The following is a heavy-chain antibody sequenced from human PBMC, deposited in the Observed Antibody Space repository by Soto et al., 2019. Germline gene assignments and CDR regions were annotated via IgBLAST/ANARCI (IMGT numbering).Heavy chain of an antibody. D-gene: IGHD3-22*01. V-gene: IGHV4-30-2*01. CDR2: IYHSGST. CDR1: GGSISSGGYS. J-gene: IGHJ3*02. CDR3: ARESRYYYDSSGFDAFDI. Sequence: QLQLQESGSGLVKPSQTLSLTCAVSGGSISSGGYSWSWIRQPPGKGLEWIGYIYHSGSTYYNPSLKSRVTISVDRSKNQFSLKLSSVTAADTAVYYCARESRYYYDSSGFDAFDIWGQGTMVTVSS.